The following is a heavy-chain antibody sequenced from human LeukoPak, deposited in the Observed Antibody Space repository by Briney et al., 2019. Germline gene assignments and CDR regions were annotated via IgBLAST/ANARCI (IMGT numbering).Heavy chain of an antibody. CDR3: ARVVGRGIAAVTFDP. D-gene: IGHD6-13*01. CDR2: INPNSGGT. J-gene: IGHJ5*02. CDR1: GYTFTGYY. V-gene: IGHV1-2*02. Sequence: ASGKVSCKASGYTFTGYYMHWVRQAPGQGLEWMGWINPNSGGTNYAQKFQGRVTMTRDTSISTAYMELSRLRSDDTAVYYCARVVGRGIAAVTFDPWGQGTLVTVSS.